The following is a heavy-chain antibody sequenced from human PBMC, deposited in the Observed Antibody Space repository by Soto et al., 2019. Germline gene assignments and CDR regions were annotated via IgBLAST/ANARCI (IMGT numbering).Heavy chain of an antibody. CDR1: GYSFTSYW. CDR3: AIDMRVAARLGGYFDY. J-gene: IGHJ4*02. Sequence: GECLKISCKGSGYSFTSYWISWVRQMPGKGLEWMGRIDPSDSYTNYSPSFQGHVTISADKSISTAYPQWSSLRAEDTAVYYCAIDMRVAARLGGYFDYWGQGTLVTVSS. V-gene: IGHV5-10-1*01. CDR2: IDPSDSYT. D-gene: IGHD6-6*01.